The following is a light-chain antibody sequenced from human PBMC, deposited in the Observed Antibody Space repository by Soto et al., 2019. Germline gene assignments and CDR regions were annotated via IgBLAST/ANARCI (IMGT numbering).Light chain of an antibody. V-gene: IGKV1-16*02. CDR1: QDISNF. J-gene: IGKJ5*01. Sequence: DIQMTQSPSSLSASVGDRVTITCRASQDISNFLAWFQRKPGKAPKFLISAASRLQGGVPSKFSGSGSGTDFTLTINSLQPEDFATYYCQQYNRYPITFGQGTRLDIK. CDR3: QQYNRYPIT. CDR2: AAS.